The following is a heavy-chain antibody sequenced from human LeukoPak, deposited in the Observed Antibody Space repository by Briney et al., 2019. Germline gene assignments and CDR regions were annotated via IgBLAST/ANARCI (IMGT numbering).Heavy chain of an antibody. CDR3: ARRGSCTSAVYCI. CDR1: GGSISSSTYY. D-gene: IGHD2-8*01. V-gene: IGHV4-39*01. CDR2: VYYSGSTYSGST. Sequence: SETLSLTCTVSGGSISSSTYYSDWIRQPPGKGLEWIGNVYYSGSTYSGSTYYNPSLKSRVTISVDTSKNQFSLKLSSVTAADTAVYYCARRGSCTSAVYCIWGRGTLVTVSS. J-gene: IGHJ4*02.